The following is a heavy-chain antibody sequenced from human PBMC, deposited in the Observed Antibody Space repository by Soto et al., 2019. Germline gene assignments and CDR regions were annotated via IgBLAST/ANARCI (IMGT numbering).Heavy chain of an antibody. V-gene: IGHV4-34*01. Sequence: SETLSLTXAVYGGSFSGYYWSWIRPPPGKGLEWIGEINHSGSTNYNPSLKSRVTISVDTSKNQFSLKLSSVTAADTAVYYCARGSRVVPAAWFYYYYGMDVWGQGTTVTVSS. CDR3: ARGSRVVPAAWFYYYYGMDV. CDR1: GGSFSGYY. D-gene: IGHD2-2*01. CDR2: INHSGST. J-gene: IGHJ6*02.